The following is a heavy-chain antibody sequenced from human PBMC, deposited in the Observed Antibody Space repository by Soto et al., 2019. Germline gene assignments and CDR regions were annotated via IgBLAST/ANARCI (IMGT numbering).Heavy chain of an antibody. Sequence: PGGSLRLSCAASGFTVSNSYMSWVRPAPGKGLEWVSAIYSGGSTYYADSVKGRFTISRDNSRNTLYLQMNSLRAEDTAVYFCARCDGSATYCFLFAYWGQGTQVTVS. J-gene: IGHJ4*02. CDR2: IYSGGST. V-gene: IGHV3-66*01. CDR3: ARCDGSATYCFLFAY. CDR1: GFTVSNSY. D-gene: IGHD3-10*01.